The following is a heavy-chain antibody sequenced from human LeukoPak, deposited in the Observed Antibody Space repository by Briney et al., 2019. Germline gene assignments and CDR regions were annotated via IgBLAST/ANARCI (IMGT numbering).Heavy chain of an antibody. Sequence: GSLRLSCAASGFTVSSNYMSWIRQPPGKGLEWIGEINHSGSTNYNPSLKSRVTISVDTSKNQFSLKLSSVTAADTAVYYCARGYYGSGSLSYYYYYMDVWGKGTTVTISS. V-gene: IGHV4-34*01. CDR2: INHSGST. D-gene: IGHD3-10*01. CDR1: GFTVSSNY. J-gene: IGHJ6*03. CDR3: ARGYYGSGSLSYYYYYMDV.